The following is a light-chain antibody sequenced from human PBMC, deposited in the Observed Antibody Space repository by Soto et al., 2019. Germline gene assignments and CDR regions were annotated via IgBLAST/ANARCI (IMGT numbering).Light chain of an antibody. J-gene: IGLJ1*01. CDR2: EVN. CDR3: SSYSSTSTPYV. Sequence: QAVLTQPASVSGSPVQSITISCTGTSSDVGSHNYVSWHQQHPGKAPKLIIFEVNSRPSGVSNRFSGSKSGSAASLTISGLQAEDEADYYCSSYSSTSTPYVFGGGTKVTVL. V-gene: IGLV2-14*01. CDR1: SSDVGSHNY.